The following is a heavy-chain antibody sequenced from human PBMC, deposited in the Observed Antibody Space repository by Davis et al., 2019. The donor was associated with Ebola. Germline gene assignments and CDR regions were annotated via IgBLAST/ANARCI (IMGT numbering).Heavy chain of an antibody. CDR3: ARDYLWFGELGYYYYGMDV. Sequence: SETLSLTFAVHVGSFSDYYWTWIRQSPGKGLEWIAEITQSGNTNYNPSLKSRVVISVDRSKNQFSLKLSSVTAADTAVYYCARDYLWFGELGYYYYGMDVWGQGTTVTVSS. D-gene: IGHD3-10*01. CDR1: VGSFSDYY. V-gene: IGHV4-34*01. J-gene: IGHJ6*02. CDR2: ITQSGNT.